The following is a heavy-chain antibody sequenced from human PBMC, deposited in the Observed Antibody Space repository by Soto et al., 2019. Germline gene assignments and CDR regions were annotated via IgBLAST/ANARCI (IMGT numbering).Heavy chain of an antibody. D-gene: IGHD3-3*01. V-gene: IGHV3-30-3*01. CDR1: GFTFSSYA. J-gene: IGHJ6*02. Sequence: PGWSLRLSCAASGFTFSSYAMHWVRQAPGKGLEWVAVISYDGSNKYYADSVEGRFTISRDNSKNTLYLQMNSLRAEDTAVYYCARDSYDFWSGYYILDYYYGMDVWGQGTTVTVSS. CDR2: ISYDGSNK. CDR3: ARDSYDFWSGYYILDYYYGMDV.